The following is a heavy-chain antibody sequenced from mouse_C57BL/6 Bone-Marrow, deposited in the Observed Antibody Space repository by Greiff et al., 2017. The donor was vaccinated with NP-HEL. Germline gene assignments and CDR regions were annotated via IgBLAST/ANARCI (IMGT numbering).Heavy chain of an antibody. CDR2: IRNKANGYTT. Sequence: EVKVVESGGGLVQPGGSLSLSCAASGFTFTDYYMSWVRQPPGKALEWLGFIRNKANGYTTAYSASVKGRFTISRDNSQSILYLQMNALGAEDSATYYCARYKAGHYFDYWGQGTTLTVSS. CDR3: ARYKAGHYFDY. D-gene: IGHD3-2*02. J-gene: IGHJ2*01. CDR1: GFTFTDYY. V-gene: IGHV7-3*01.